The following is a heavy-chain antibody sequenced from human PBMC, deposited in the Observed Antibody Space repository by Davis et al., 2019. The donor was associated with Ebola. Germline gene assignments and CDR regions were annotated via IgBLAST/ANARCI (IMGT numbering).Heavy chain of an antibody. CDR3: AREDYYDRGFDY. Sequence: GESPKTPCAASGFTFSTYSMNWVRQAPGKGLEWVSYSSSSSSTIYHADSVKGRFTISRDNAKNSLYLQMNSLRDEDTAVYYCAREDYYDRGFDYWGQGTLVTVSS. V-gene: IGHV3-48*02. CDR1: GFTFSTYS. CDR2: SSSSSSTI. J-gene: IGHJ4*02. D-gene: IGHD3-22*01.